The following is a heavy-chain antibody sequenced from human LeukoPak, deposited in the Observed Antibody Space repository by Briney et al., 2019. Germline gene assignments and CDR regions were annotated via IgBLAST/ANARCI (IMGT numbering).Heavy chain of an antibody. Sequence: SETLSLTCTVSGASFNIYYWSWIRQPPGKGLEWIGYIYYSGSTNYNPSLKSRVTISADTSKNQFSLKLSSVTAGDPAVNYCGGGAHCSGGSCALGIGDYWGQGTLVTVSS. V-gene: IGHV4-59*08. J-gene: IGHJ4*02. D-gene: IGHD2-15*01. CDR3: GGGAHCSGGSCALGIGDY. CDR1: GASFNIYY. CDR2: IYYSGST.